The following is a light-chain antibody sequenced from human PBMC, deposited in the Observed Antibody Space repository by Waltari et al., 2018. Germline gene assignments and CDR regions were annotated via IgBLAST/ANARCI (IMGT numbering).Light chain of an antibody. CDR1: SGHSSNV. V-gene: IGLV4-69*01. CDR2: VNSDGSH. J-gene: IGLJ3*02. Sequence: QLVLTQSPSASASLGASVKLTCTLSSGHSSNVIAWLQQRPETGPRYLMKVNSDGSHTKGDEIPGRFSGSSSGAERYLTISNLQSEDEAYYFCQTGGHGAWVFGGGTTLTVL. CDR3: QTGGHGAWV.